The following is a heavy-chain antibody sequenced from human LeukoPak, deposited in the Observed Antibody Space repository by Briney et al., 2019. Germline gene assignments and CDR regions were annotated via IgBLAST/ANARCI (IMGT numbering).Heavy chain of an antibody. J-gene: IGHJ6*03. Sequence: SETLSLTCTVSGASIRSSYWSWIRQAPGKGLEWIGYISDSASTDYNPSLNSRVTISVDTAKNQFSLKVRSVTAADTAVYFCARGRVSSSTWYSTYYYFFYMDFWGKGTTVTVSS. V-gene: IGHV4-59*01. CDR2: ISDSAST. D-gene: IGHD4-11*01. CDR1: GASIRSSY. CDR3: ARGRVSSSTWYSTYYYFFYMDF.